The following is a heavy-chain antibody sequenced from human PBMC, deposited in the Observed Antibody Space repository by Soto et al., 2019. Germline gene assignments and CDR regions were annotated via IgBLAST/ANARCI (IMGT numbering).Heavy chain of an antibody. CDR1: GGTFRTAA. D-gene: IGHD2-8*01. CDR3: ARDNDRPQLGGNYYYILDV. J-gene: IGHJ6*02. CDR2: IMPVFRTP. V-gene: IGHV1-69*12. Sequence: QVQLEQSGAEVKKPGSSVKFSCKASGGTFRTAAISWVRQAPGQGLEWMGGIMPVFRTPDYAQKFQGRVTITADESTNTAYMELSGLRSDDTAVYYCARDNDRPQLGGNYYYILDVWGQGTTITVSS.